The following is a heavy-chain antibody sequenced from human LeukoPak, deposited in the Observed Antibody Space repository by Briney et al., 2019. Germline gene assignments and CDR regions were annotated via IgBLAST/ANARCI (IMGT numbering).Heavy chain of an antibody. CDR1: GFTFSSYA. CDR3: AKKGPHYGAFDI. D-gene: IGHD3-10*01. CDR2: ISGSGGST. J-gene: IGHJ3*02. V-gene: IGHV3-23*01. Sequence: GGSLRLSCAASGFTFSSYAMSWVRQTPGKGLEWVSGISGSGGSTNYADSVKGRFTISRDNSKNTLYLQMNSLRAEDTAVYYCAKKGPHYGAFDIWGQGTMVTVSS.